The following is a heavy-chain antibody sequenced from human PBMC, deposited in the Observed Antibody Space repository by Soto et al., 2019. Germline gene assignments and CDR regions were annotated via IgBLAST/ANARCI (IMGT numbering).Heavy chain of an antibody. CDR1: GGSISNGGYY. CDR3: ARDVSTPPRDRYLHH. J-gene: IGHJ1*01. CDR2: THYSGST. Sequence: QVQLQESGPGLVKPSQTLSLTCTVSGGSISNGGYYWNWIRQHPGKGLEWIGYTHYSGSTYYNPCLKSRVHMSVDTANNQHSRQLSTVTAADTAVYYCARDVSTPPRDRYLHHWGQGTLVTVSS. V-gene: IGHV4-31*03.